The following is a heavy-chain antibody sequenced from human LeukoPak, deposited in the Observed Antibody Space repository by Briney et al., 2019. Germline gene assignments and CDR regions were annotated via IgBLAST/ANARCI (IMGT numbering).Heavy chain of an antibody. CDR2: ISAYNGNT. CDR1: GYTFTSYG. Sequence: ASVKVSCKASGYTFTSYGISWVRQAPGQGLEWMGWISAYNGNTNYAQKLQGTVTMTTDTSTSTAYMELRSLRSDDTAVYYCARDQGYDSSGYPAFDYWGQGTLVTVSS. V-gene: IGHV1-18*01. CDR3: ARDQGYDSSGYPAFDY. D-gene: IGHD3-22*01. J-gene: IGHJ4*02.